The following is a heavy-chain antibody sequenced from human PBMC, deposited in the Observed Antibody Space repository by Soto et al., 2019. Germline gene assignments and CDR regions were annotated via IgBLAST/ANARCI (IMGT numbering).Heavy chain of an antibody. J-gene: IGHJ6*02. V-gene: IGHV1-46*01. Sequence: GASVKVSCKASGYTFTSYYMHWVRQAPGQGLEWMGIINPSGGSTSYAQKFQGRVTMTRDTSTSTVYIELSSLRSEDTAVYYCARDFFAYCGGDCYSPYYYYNGMDVWG. CDR2: INPSGGST. CDR3: ARDFFAYCGGDCYSPYYYYNGMDV. D-gene: IGHD2-21*02. CDR1: GYTFTSYY.